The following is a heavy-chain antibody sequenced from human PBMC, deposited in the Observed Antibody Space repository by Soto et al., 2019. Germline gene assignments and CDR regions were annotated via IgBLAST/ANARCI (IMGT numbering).Heavy chain of an antibody. D-gene: IGHD3-9*01. V-gene: IGHV1-58*01. CDR3: ARGGPYYDILTGDEFDD. Sequence: GASVKVSCKASGFTFTSSAVQWVRQARGQRLEWIGWIVVGSGNTNYAQKFQGRVTITADKSTSTAYMELSSLRSEDTAVYYCARGGPYYDILTGDEFDDWGQGTLVTVSS. CDR2: IVVGSGNT. CDR1: GFTFTSSA. J-gene: IGHJ4*02.